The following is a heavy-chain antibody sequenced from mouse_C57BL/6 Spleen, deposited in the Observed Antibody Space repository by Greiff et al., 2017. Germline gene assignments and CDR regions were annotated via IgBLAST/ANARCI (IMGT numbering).Heavy chain of an antibody. CDR2: IYPGDGDT. D-gene: IGHD1-1*01. CDR1: GYAFSSSW. V-gene: IGHV1-82*01. J-gene: IGHJ2*01. Sequence: QVQLQQSGPELVKPGASVKISCKASGYAFSSSWMNWVKQRPGKGLEWIGRIYPGDGDTNYNGKFKGKATLTADKSSSTAYMQLSSLTSEDSAVYFCAREDYYGSSASYWGQGTTLTVSS. CDR3: AREDYYGSSASY.